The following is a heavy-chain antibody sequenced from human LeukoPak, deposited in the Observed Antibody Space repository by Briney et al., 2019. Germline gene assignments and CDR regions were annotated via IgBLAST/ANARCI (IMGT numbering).Heavy chain of an antibody. Sequence: GGSLRLSCAASGFTFSSYSMNWVRQAPGKGLEWVSSISSSSSYIYYADSVKGRFTISRDNAKNSLYLQMNSLRAEDTAVYYCARARYCSGGSCYPFGYWGQGTLVTVSS. CDR1: GFTFSSYS. V-gene: IGHV3-21*01. CDR3: ARARYCSGGSCYPFGY. CDR2: ISSSSSYI. J-gene: IGHJ4*02. D-gene: IGHD2-15*01.